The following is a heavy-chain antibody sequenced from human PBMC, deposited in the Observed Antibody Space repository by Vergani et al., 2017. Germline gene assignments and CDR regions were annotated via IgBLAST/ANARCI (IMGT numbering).Heavy chain of an antibody. CDR2: ISGSGGST. J-gene: IGHJ6*02. Sequence: EVQLLESGGGLVQPGGSLRLSCAASGFTFSSYAMSWVRQAPGKGLEWVSAISGSGGSTYYADSVKGRFTISRDNSKNTLYLQMNSLRAEDTAVYFCANSVIAGNVGVAHFGMDVWGRGTTVTVSS. V-gene: IGHV3-23*01. CDR1: GFTFSSYA. D-gene: IGHD2/OR15-2a*01. CDR3: ANSVIAGNVGVAHFGMDV.